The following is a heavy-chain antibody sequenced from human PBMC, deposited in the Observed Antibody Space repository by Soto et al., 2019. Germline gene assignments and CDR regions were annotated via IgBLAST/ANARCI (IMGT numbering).Heavy chain of an antibody. V-gene: IGHV1-18*01. Sequence: QVQLVQSGGEVKKPGASVKVSCKASGYTFTSYGISWVRQAPGQGLEWVGWIHTYNGNTNFAQKLQGRVTLTTDTTTSKAYMELRSLRAADTAVYYCERDSDYIIAYWGQGTLVTVSS. D-gene: IGHD4-17*01. CDR3: ERDSDYIIAY. CDR1: GYTFTSYG. J-gene: IGHJ4*02. CDR2: IHTYNGNT.